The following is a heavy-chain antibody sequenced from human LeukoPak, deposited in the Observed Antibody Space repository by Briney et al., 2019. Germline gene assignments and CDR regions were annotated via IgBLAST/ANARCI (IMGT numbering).Heavy chain of an antibody. D-gene: IGHD4-23*01. Sequence: GGALRLSRAASRFTFSFCAMHWVRQAPGKGLGGVAFIRFDGNNKNYADSVKGRFTTSRDNSRDKLYLQMNSLRAEDTAVYYCTKGDDYGANTRLPKYNWFDPWGQGTLVTVSS. CDR1: RFTFSFCA. J-gene: IGHJ5*02. CDR2: IRFDGNNK. CDR3: TKGDDYGANTRLPKYNWFDP. V-gene: IGHV3-30*02.